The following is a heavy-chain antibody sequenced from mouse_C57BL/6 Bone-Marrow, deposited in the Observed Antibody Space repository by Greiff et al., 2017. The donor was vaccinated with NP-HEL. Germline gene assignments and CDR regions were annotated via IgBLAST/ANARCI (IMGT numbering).Heavy chain of an antibody. CDR3: ARYLELTGFFDY. Sequence: EVKLMESGGGLVQSGRSLRLSCATSGFTFSDFYMEWVRQAPGKGLEGIAARRNKANDYTTEYSASVTGRFIVSRDTSQSILYRQMNALRAEDTAIYYCARYLELTGFFDYWGQGTTLTVSS. D-gene: IGHD4-1*01. CDR2: RRNKANDYTT. V-gene: IGHV7-1*01. J-gene: IGHJ2*01. CDR1: GFTFSDFY.